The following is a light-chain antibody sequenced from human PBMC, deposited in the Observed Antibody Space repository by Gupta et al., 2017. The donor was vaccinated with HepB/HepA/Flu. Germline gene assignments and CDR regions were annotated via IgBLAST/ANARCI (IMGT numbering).Light chain of an antibody. V-gene: IGLV2-11*01. J-gene: IGLJ2*01. CDR3: CSYAGRYTKI. Sequence: QSALTQPRPVSGSPGQSVIISCTGTSSDVGGSNYVSWYQQHPDKAPKVIIYDVSKRPSGVPDRFSGSKSGNTASLTISGLQAEDEADYYCCSYAGRYTKIFGGGTKLTVL. CDR2: DVS. CDR1: SSDVGGSNY.